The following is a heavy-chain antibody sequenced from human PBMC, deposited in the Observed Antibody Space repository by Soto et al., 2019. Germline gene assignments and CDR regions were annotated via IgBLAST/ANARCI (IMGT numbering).Heavy chain of an antibody. Sequence: PGGALRLSCAGSGFNFGDYSINWVRQAPGKGLEWVSSISRLGSFIYYADSLQGRLTISRDNAKSLVFLQIDSLRAEDTAKYYCARVPSGVETTQITRSRPWGQGTPGTVSS. D-gene: IGHD1-26*01. CDR1: GFNFGDYS. CDR3: ARVPSGVETTQITRSRP. CDR2: ISRLGSFI. V-gene: IGHV3-21*04. J-gene: IGHJ5*02.